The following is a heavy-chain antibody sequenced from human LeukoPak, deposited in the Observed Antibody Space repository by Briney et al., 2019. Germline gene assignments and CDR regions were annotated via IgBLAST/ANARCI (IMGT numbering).Heavy chain of an antibody. CDR2: FYYSGST. CDR3: ARKRGSGWDSWAFDI. CDR1: GGSIRSYY. D-gene: IGHD6-19*01. J-gene: IGHJ3*02. V-gene: IGHV4-59*01. Sequence: SETLSLTCTVSGGSIRSYYYNWIRQAPGKGLEWIGHFYYSGSTNYNPSLGSRVTLSVDPSKNQFSLKLTSVTAADTAVYYCARKRGSGWDSWAFDIWGQGTMVTVSS.